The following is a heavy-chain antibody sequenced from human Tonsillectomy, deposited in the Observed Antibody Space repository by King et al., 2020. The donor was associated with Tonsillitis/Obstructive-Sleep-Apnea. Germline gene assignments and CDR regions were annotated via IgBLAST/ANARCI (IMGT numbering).Heavy chain of an antibody. CDR3: ARDRCSGGSCYPDY. D-gene: IGHD2-15*01. V-gene: IGHV4-31*03. Sequence: QLQESGPGLVKPSQTLSLTCTVSGVSISSGGYYWSWLRQHPGKGLEWIGYIYYIGSTYYNPSLKSRVTISVDTSKNQFSLKLSSVTAADTAVYYCARDRCSGGSCYPDYWGQGTLVTVSS. J-gene: IGHJ4*02. CDR1: GVSISSGGYY. CDR2: IYYIGST.